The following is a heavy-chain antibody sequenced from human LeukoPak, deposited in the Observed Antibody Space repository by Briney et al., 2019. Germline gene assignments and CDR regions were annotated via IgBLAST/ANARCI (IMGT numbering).Heavy chain of an antibody. CDR3: ARDIPDYSTVTPGGEAFDI. CDR1: GGTFSNYA. Sequence: GASVKVSCKASGGTFSNYAISWVRQAPGQGLEWMGGIIPIFSTTNYAQKFQGRVTITADKSTSTACMELSSLTSEDTAIYYCARDIPDYSTVTPGGEAFDIWGQGTMVTVSS. D-gene: IGHD4-17*01. J-gene: IGHJ3*02. CDR2: IIPIFSTT. V-gene: IGHV1-69*06.